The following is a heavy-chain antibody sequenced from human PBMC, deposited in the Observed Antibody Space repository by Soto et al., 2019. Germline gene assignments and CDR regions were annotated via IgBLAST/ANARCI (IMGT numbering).Heavy chain of an antibody. CDR2: ISQTGRT. J-gene: IGHJ4*02. D-gene: IGHD3-22*01. CDR1: GGSFSGYF. CDR3: ARGYGYFRQ. Sequence: SETLSLTXAVSGGSFSGYFCNWIRQTPGKGLEWIGEISQTGRTNYNPSLKTRVTISVDTSKTQFSLNVTSVTDADSGVYYCARGYGYFRQWGQGALVTVSS. V-gene: IGHV4-34*01.